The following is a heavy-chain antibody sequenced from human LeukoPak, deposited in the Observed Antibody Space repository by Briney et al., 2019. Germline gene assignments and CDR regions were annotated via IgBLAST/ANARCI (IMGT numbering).Heavy chain of an antibody. CDR2: ISDSGGSI. CDR3: AKDLTQLANFDY. D-gene: IGHD6-6*01. J-gene: IGHJ4*02. V-gene: IGHV3-23*01. Sequence: GGSLRLSCAASGFTFSSYGMSWVRQAPGKGLEWVSGISDSGGSIYYAQSVKGRFTISRDNSKNTLYLQMNSLRAEDTAVYYWAKDLTQLANFDYWGQGTLVTVSS. CDR1: GFTFSSYG.